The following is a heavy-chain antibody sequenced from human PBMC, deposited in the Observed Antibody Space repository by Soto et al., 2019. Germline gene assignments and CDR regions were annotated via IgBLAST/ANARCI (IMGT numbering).Heavy chain of an antibody. CDR3: ASQLPVVVAARAFDI. CDR2: ISISSSTI. Sequence: EVQLVESGGGLVQPGGSLRLSCAASGFTFSSYSMNWVRQAPGKGLEWVSYISISSSTIYYAASVKGRFTISRDNAKNSLYLQMNSLRAEDTAVYYCASQLPVVVAARAFDIWGQGTMVTVSS. J-gene: IGHJ3*02. CDR1: GFTFSSYS. D-gene: IGHD2-15*01. V-gene: IGHV3-48*01.